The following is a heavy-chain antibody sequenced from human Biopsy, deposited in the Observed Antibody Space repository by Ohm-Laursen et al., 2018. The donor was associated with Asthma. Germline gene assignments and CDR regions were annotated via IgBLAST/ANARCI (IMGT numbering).Heavy chain of an antibody. CDR1: GYTSINYA. CDR3: ARGYSGSDRIVYYYSGLEV. J-gene: IGHJ6*02. V-gene: IGHV1-69*13. CDR2: LIPVLGTP. D-gene: IGHD5-12*01. Sequence: ASVKVSCKASGYTSINYAIHWVRQAPGQGLEWMGGLIPVLGTPDHAQMFEGRVTITADESTSTAYMELSSLSSEDTAVYYCARGYSGSDRIVYYYSGLEVWGQGTTVTVSS.